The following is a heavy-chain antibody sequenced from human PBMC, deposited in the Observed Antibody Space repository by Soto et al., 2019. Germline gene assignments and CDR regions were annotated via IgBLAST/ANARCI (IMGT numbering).Heavy chain of an antibody. CDR1: GGYYRSYT. Sequence: QVQVVQSGAEVKKPGSSVKVSCKASGGYYRSYTITWVRQAPGQGLEWMGRVIPILGVVNYAQKFQGKVTFTADKSTSTAYMELSSLRSDDTAVYYCARESVGDYPFLDYWGQGTLVTVSS. CDR2: VIPILGVV. D-gene: IGHD4-17*01. J-gene: IGHJ4*01. V-gene: IGHV1-69*08. CDR3: ARESVGDYPFLDY.